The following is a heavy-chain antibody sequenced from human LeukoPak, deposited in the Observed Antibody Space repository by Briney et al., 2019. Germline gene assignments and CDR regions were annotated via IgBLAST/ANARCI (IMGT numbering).Heavy chain of an antibody. J-gene: IGHJ6*03. CDR1: GGSISSGDYY. CDR3: ARFLSSRYYYMDV. D-gene: IGHD2-2*01. CDR2: IYYSGST. V-gene: IGHV4-61*08. Sequence: SETLSLTCTVSGGSISSGDYYWSWIRQPPGKGLEWIGYIYYSGSTNYNPSLKSRVTISVDTSKNQFSLKLSSVTAADTAVYYCARFLSSRYYYMDVWGKGTTVTVSS.